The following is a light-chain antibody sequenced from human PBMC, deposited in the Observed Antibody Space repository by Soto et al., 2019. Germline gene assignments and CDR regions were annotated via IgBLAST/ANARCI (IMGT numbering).Light chain of an antibody. CDR3: SSYTSSNTLV. V-gene: IGLV2-14*03. CDR1: SSDVGGYNY. J-gene: IGLJ2*01. CDR2: DVS. Sequence: QSALTQPASVSGSPGQSITISCTGTSSDVGGYNYASWYQHHPGKAPKLMIYDVSYRPSGVSNRFSGSKSANTASLTISGLQAADEAAYYCSSYTSSNTLVFGGGTKVTVL.